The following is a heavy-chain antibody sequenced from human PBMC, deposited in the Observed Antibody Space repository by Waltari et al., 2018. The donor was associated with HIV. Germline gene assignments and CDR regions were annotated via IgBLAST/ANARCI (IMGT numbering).Heavy chain of an antibody. CDR3: ATTTHYSSSWYDLEEWWFDP. V-gene: IGHV1-69*04. D-gene: IGHD6-13*01. J-gene: IGHJ5*02. CDR2: IIPILGIA. CDR1: GGTFSSYA. Sequence: QVQLVQSGAEVKKPGSSVKVSCKASGGTFSSYASSWVRQAPGQGLEWMGRIIPILGIANYAQKFQGRVTITADKSTSTAYMELSSLRSEDTAVYYCATTTHYSSSWYDLEEWWFDPWGQGTLVTVSS.